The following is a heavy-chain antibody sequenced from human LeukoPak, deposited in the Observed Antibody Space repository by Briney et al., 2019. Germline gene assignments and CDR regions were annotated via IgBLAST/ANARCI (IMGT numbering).Heavy chain of an antibody. CDR1: GYTFTGYY. CDR2: INPNSGGT. CDR3: ARGDDYGDYRFDY. V-gene: IGHV1-2*02. J-gene: IGHJ4*02. Sequence: GASVKVSCKASGYTFTGYYMHWVRQAPGQGLEWMGWINPNSGGTNYAQKFQGRVTMTRDTSISTAYMELSRLRSDDTAVYYCARGDDYGDYRFDYWGQGTLVTVSS. D-gene: IGHD4-17*01.